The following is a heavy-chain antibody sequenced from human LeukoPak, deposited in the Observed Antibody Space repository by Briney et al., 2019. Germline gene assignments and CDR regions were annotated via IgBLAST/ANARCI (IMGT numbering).Heavy chain of an antibody. D-gene: IGHD6-13*01. Sequence: SGGSLRLSCAASGFTFSSYGMPWVRQAPGKGLEWVAVTSYDGSNKYYADSVKGRFTISRDNSKNTLYLQMNSLRAEDTAVYYCAKDSGQYSSSSQAGYWGQGTLVTVSS. J-gene: IGHJ4*02. CDR2: TSYDGSNK. V-gene: IGHV3-30*18. CDR3: AKDSGQYSSSSQAGY. CDR1: GFTFSSYG.